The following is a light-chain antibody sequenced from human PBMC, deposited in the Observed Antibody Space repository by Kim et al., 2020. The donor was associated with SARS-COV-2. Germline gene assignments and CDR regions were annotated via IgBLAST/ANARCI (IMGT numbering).Light chain of an antibody. CDR3: QAWDSSTHVV. CDR1: KLGDKY. J-gene: IGLJ2*01. Sequence: SYELTQPPSVSVSPGQTASITCSGDKLGDKYACWYQQKPGQSPVLVIYQDGKRPSGIPERFSGSNSGNTATLTISGTQAMDEADYYCQAWDSSTHVVFGG. V-gene: IGLV3-1*01. CDR2: QDG.